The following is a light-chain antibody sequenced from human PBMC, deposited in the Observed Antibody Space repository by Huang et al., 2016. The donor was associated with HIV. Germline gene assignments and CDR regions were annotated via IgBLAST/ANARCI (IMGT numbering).Light chain of an antibody. Sequence: EIVLTQSPATLSLSPGERATISCRASQSVNNYLAWYQQKPGQAPRLLIFDASIRATGVPARFSGSGSGTEFTLTRSSLEPEDFAVYYCQQRANWPPEFTFGPGTKVDIK. CDR1: QSVNNY. J-gene: IGKJ3*01. CDR2: DAS. CDR3: QQRANWPPEFT. V-gene: IGKV3-11*01.